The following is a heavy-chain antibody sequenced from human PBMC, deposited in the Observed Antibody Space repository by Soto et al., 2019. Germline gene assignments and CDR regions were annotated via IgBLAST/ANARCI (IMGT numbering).Heavy chain of an antibody. CDR1: GFTFSRYG. J-gene: IGHJ4*02. CDR3: AKDSIFEWTLPTVFFDY. CDR2: ISYDGSNK. V-gene: IGHV3-30*18. Sequence: QVQLVESGGGVVQPGRSLRLSCAASGFTFSRYGMQWVRQTPGKGLEWVAIISYDGSNKYYADSVKGRFTISRDNSKNTLYLQINSLRPEDTAVYYCAKDSIFEWTLPTVFFDYWGQGTLVTVSS. D-gene: IGHD3-3*01.